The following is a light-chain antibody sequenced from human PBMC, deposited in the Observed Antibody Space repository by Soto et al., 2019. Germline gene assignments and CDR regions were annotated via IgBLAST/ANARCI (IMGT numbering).Light chain of an antibody. J-gene: IGKJ4*01. CDR3: QQRGNWPS. Sequence: EIALTQSPATLSLSPGESATLSCRASQSISRYLAWYQQKPGQAPRLLIYDASNRATGIPARFSGSGSGTDFTLTISSLEPEDFAVYYCQQRGNWPSFGGGTKVEIK. V-gene: IGKV3-11*01. CDR1: QSISRY. CDR2: DAS.